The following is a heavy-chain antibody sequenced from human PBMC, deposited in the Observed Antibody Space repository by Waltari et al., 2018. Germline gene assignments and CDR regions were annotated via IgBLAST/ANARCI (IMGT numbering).Heavy chain of an antibody. D-gene: IGHD1-26*01. V-gene: IGHV3-74*01. J-gene: IGHJ4*02. CDR3: SRGGSYGSLAY. CDR1: GFTFSSSW. CDR2: IKSDGSST. Sequence: EVQLVESGGGLVQPGGSLSLSCAASGFTFSSSWMYWVRQAPGKGLVWVSRIKSDGSSTSYADSVKGRFTISRDNAKNTLYLQMNSLRAEDTAVYYCSRGGSYGSLAYWGQGTLVTVSS.